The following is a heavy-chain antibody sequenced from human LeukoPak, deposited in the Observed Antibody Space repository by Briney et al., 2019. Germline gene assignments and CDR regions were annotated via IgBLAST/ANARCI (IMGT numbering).Heavy chain of an antibody. CDR1: GYTFSNYG. CDR3: ARGWLQPYWYFDL. Sequence: ASVKVSCKASGYTFSNYGISWVRQAPGQGLEWMGRISPYNGNTDYAQKLQGRVTMTTDTSTTTGYMELRSLRSDDTAVYYCARGWLQPYWYFDLWGRGTVVTVSS. D-gene: IGHD5-24*01. CDR2: ISPYNGNT. V-gene: IGHV1-18*01. J-gene: IGHJ2*01.